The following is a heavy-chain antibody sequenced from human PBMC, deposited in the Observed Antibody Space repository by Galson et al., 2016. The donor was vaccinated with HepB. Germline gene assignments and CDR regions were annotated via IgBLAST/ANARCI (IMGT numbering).Heavy chain of an antibody. V-gene: IGHV3-23*01. D-gene: IGHD4-17*01. CDR1: GFTFSNYA. CDR2: IRGGGDAT. CDR3: ARGHGDYFPANYFNY. J-gene: IGHJ4*02. Sequence: SLRLSCAASGFTFSNYAPAWVRLPPGKGLEWVSTIRGGGDATYYADPVKGRFTISRDNSRSTLYLHLSSLRAEDTALYYCARGHGDYFPANYFNYWGQGTLVTVSS.